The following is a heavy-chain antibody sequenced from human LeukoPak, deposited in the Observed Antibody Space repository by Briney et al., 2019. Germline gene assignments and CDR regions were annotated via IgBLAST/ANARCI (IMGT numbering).Heavy chain of an antibody. D-gene: IGHD5-18*01. V-gene: IGHV4-59*01. J-gene: IGHJ3*02. CDR3: ARDTAQGAFDI. Sequence: PSETLSPTCTVSRGSINSYYWSWIRQPPGKGLEWIGYIYYSGSTNYNPSLKSRVTMAVDTSKNQFSLRLSSVSAADTAVYYCARDTAQGAFDIWGQGTMVTVCS. CDR2: IYYSGST. CDR1: RGSINSYY.